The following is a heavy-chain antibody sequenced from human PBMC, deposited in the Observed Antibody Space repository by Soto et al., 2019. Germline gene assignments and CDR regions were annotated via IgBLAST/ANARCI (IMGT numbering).Heavy chain of an antibody. CDR1: GFTFSSYW. CDR2: IKQDGGQK. Sequence: EVQLVESGGGLVQPGGSLRLSCAASGFTFSSYWISWVRQAPGKGLEWVANIKQDGGQKYYVDSVKGRLTISRDNAKKSLYLQMDSLRAEDTAMYYCAKYMGYSTNWYDAFDIWGQGTMVTVSS. J-gene: IGHJ3*02. CDR3: AKYMGYSTNWYDAFDI. D-gene: IGHD6-13*01. V-gene: IGHV3-7*01.